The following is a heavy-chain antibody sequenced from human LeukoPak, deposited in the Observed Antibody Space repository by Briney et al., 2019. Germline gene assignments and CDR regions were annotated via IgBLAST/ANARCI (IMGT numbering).Heavy chain of an antibody. J-gene: IGHJ3*02. CDR2: VSGSGAIA. V-gene: IGHV3-23*01. Sequence: PGGSLRLSCAASGFTFSNYAMTWVRQAPGKGLEWVSAVSGSGAIAYYTDSVKGRFTISRDNSKNTLYLQMNSLRAEDTAVYYCAKDDYYGSGSPHAFDIWGQGTMVTVSS. CDR3: AKDDYYGSGSPHAFDI. CDR1: GFTFSNYA. D-gene: IGHD3-10*01.